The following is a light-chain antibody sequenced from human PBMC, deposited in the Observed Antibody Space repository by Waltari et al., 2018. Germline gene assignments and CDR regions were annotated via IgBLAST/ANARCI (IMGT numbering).Light chain of an antibody. J-gene: IGLJ3*02. CDR1: NPNIGRNG. Sequence: QSVLTQPPSASGTPGQGVTVSCSGSNPNIGRNGVSWYQQVPGTAPKLLIHTDNRRPSGVPDRFSGSKSGTSASLAISGLQSEDEAHYYCAAWDDSLNGRVFGGGTKVTVL. V-gene: IGLV1-44*01. CDR3: AAWDDSLNGRV. CDR2: TDN.